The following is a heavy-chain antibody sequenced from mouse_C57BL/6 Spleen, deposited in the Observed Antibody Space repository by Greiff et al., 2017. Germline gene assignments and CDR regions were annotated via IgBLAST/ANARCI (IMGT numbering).Heavy chain of an antibody. CDR1: GFTFSSYG. J-gene: IGHJ1*03. V-gene: IGHV5-6*01. CDR2: ISSGGSYT. CDR3: ARQGTGTYWYFDV. Sequence: EVQVVESGGDLVKPGGSLKLSCAASGFTFSSYGMSWVRQTPDKRLEWVATISSGGSYTYYPDSVKGRFTISRDNAKNTLYLQMSSLKSEDTAMYYCARQGTGTYWYFDVWGTGTTVTVSS. D-gene: IGHD4-1*01.